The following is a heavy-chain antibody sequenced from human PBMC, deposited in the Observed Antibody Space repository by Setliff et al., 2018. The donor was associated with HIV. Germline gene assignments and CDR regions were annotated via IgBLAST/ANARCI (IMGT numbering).Heavy chain of an antibody. J-gene: IGHJ5*02. CDR2: IWYDGSSK. V-gene: IGHV3-30*02. CDR1: GFTFSSYA. Sequence: GGSLRLSCTASGFTFSSYAMHWVRQAPGKGLEWVAVIWYDGSSKYYADSVKGRFSISRDNSKNTLYLQMNSLRDEDKGVYYCANLWEVGAWGQGTLVTVSS. CDR3: ANLWEVGA. D-gene: IGHD1-26*01.